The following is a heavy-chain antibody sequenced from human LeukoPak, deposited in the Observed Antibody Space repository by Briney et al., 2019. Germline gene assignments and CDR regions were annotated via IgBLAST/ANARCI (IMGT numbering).Heavy chain of an antibody. V-gene: IGHV3-74*01. CDR2: INSDGSGT. J-gene: IGHJ4*02. CDR1: GFAFSGYW. Sequence: GGSLRLSCAASGFAFSGYWMHWVRRAPEKGLMWVSRINSDGSGTNYADSVKGRFTISRDNAKNILYLQMNSLGAEDAAVYYCARSDSGLIDFWGQGTLVTVSS. CDR3: ARSDSGLIDF. D-gene: IGHD5-12*01.